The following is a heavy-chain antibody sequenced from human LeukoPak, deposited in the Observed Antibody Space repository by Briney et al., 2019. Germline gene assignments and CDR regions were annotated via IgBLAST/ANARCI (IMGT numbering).Heavy chain of an antibody. D-gene: IGHD3-10*01. Sequence: SETLSLTCAVYGGSFSGYYWSWIRQPPGKGLEWIGEIDHSGSTNYNPSLKSRVTISVDTSKNQFSLKLSSVTAADTAVYYCARATMVRGADYWGQGALVTVSS. CDR1: GGSFSGYY. CDR3: ARATMVRGADY. CDR2: IDHSGST. V-gene: IGHV4-34*01. J-gene: IGHJ4*02.